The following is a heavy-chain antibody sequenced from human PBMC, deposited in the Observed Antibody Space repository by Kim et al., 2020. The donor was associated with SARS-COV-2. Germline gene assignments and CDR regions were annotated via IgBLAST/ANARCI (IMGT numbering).Heavy chain of an antibody. J-gene: IGHJ4*02. CDR2: EK. V-gene: IGHV3-7*01. CDR3: ARGGWSGWEL. D-gene: IGHD6-19*01. Sequence: EKLYVGSAQGRFTISRDNAKNSMYLQMDSLRVEDTAVYYCARGGWSGWELGGQGTLVTVSS.